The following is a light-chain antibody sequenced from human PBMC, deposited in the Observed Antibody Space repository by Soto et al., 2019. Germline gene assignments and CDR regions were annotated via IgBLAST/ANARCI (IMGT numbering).Light chain of an antibody. Sequence: IIMTQSPATLSVYPGEGATLSCRTSHSISTNLAWYQHKRGQSPRLLVYGASTRATGVPARFSGSGSGAEFTLSISSLQSEDFAVYYCQEYNSWSTFGGGTKVEIK. J-gene: IGKJ4*01. V-gene: IGKV3-15*01. CDR2: GAS. CDR1: HSISTN. CDR3: QEYNSWST.